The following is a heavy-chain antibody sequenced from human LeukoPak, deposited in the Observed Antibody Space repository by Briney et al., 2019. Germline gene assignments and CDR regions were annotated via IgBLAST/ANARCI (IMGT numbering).Heavy chain of an antibody. CDR3: ARAIHDFWSGYLRHNWFDP. Sequence: PGGSLRLSCAASGFTFSSYGMHWVRQAPGKGLEWVAVIWYDGSNKYYADSVKGRFTISRDNSKNTLYLQMNSLRAEDTAVYYCARAIHDFWSGYLRHNWFDPWGQGTLVTVSS. V-gene: IGHV3-33*01. CDR2: IWYDGSNK. J-gene: IGHJ5*02. CDR1: GFTFSSYG. D-gene: IGHD3-3*01.